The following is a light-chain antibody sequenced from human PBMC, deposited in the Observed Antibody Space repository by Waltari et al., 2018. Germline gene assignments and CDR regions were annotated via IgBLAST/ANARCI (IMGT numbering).Light chain of an antibody. V-gene: IGLV1-44*01. J-gene: IGLJ3*02. Sequence: QSVLTQPPSASGTPGPRVTISCSGSSTTIGSNTVNWYQQVPGTAPRLLIFSNNQRPSGVPDRFSGSKSGTSASLAINGLQSEDEADYYCAAWDDSLNGWVFGGGTKLTVL. CDR3: AAWDDSLNGWV. CDR1: STTIGSNT. CDR2: SNN.